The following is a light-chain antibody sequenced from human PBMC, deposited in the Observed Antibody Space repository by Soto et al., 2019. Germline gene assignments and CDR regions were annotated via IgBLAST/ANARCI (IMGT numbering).Light chain of an antibody. CDR1: SSNIGAGYD. J-gene: IGLJ1*01. CDR2: GNS. V-gene: IGLV1-40*01. Sequence: QSVLTQPPSVSGAPGQRVTISCTGSSSNIGAGYDVHWYQQPPGTAPKLLISGNSNRPSGVPDRFSGSKSGTSASLAITGLQAEDEADYYCQSYDRSLTVFYVFGTGTKLTVL. CDR3: QSYDRSLTVFYV.